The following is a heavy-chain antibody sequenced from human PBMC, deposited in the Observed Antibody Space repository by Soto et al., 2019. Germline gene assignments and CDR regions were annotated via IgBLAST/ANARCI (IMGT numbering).Heavy chain of an antibody. V-gene: IGHV3-11*01. J-gene: IGHJ6*03. CDR3: ARNQHDSSGWQRGGPNRYYYYYYYMDV. D-gene: IGHD6-19*01. CDR1: GFTFSDYY. Sequence: GGSLRLSCAASGFTFSDYYMSWIRQAPGKGLEWVSYISSSGSTIYYADSVKGRFTISRDNAKKSLYLQMNSLRAEDTAVYYCARNQHDSSGWQRGGPNRYYYYYYYMDVWGKGTTVTVSS. CDR2: ISSSGSTI.